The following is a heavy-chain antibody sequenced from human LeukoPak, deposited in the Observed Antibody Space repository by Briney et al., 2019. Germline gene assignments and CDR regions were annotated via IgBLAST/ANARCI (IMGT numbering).Heavy chain of an antibody. J-gene: IGHJ4*02. D-gene: IGHD3/OR15-3a*01. Sequence: GGSLRLSCAASGFTFSSYAMHWVRQAPGKGLEWVAVISYDGSNKYYADSVKGRFTISRDNSKNTLYLQMNSLRAEDTAVYYCATLDSAPTDYWGQGTLVTVSS. CDR3: ATLDSAPTDY. CDR2: ISYDGSNK. V-gene: IGHV3-30-3*01. CDR1: GFTFSSYA.